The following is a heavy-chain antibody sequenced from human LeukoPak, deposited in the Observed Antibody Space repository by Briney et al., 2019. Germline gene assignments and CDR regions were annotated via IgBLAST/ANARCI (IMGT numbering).Heavy chain of an antibody. J-gene: IGHJ4*02. D-gene: IGHD2-2*01. CDR2: INPNSGGT. V-gene: IGHV1-2*02. CDR1: GYTFTGYY. CDR3: AREEGYCSSTSYSAPFDY. Sequence: GASVKVSCKASGYTFTGYYMHWVRQAPGQGLEWMGWINPNSGGTNYAQKFQGRVTMTRDTSISTAYMELSRLRSDDTAVYYCAREEGYCSSTSYSAPFDYWGQGTLVTVSS.